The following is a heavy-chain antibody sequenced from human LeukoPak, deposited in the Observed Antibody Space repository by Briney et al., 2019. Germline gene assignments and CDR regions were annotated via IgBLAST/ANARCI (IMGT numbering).Heavy chain of an antibody. CDR3: ARGKDYGDYNRRYYGMDV. CDR2: INAGNGNT. CDR1: GYTFTSYA. V-gene: IGHV1-3*01. J-gene: IGHJ6*02. Sequence: GASVKVSCKASGYTFTSYAMHWVRQAPGQRLEWMGWINAGNGNTKYSQKFQGRVTITRDTSASTAYMELSSLRSEDTAVYYCARGKDYGDYNRRYYGMDVWGQGTTVTVSS. D-gene: IGHD4-17*01.